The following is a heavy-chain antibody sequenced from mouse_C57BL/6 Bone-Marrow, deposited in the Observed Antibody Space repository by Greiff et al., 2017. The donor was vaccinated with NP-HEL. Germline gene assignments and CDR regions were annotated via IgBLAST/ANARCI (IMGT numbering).Heavy chain of an antibody. J-gene: IGHJ4*01. CDR1: GYTFTDYE. CDR3: LTTMDY. V-gene: IGHV1-15*01. D-gene: IGHD1-1*01. CDR2: IDPETGGT. Sequence: VKLQESGAELVRPGASVTLSCKASGYTFTDYEMHWVKQTPVHGLEWIGAIDPETGGTAYNQKFKGKAILTADKSSSTAYMELRSLTSEDSAVYYCLTTMDYWGQGTSVTVSS.